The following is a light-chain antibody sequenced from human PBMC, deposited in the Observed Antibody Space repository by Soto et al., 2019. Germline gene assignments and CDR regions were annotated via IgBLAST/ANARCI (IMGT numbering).Light chain of an antibody. CDR3: SSYTSSSTWV. V-gene: IGLV2-14*01. CDR2: EVS. J-gene: IGLJ3*02. Sequence: QSALTQPASVSGSPGQSITISCTGTSSDVGGYNYVSWYQQHPGKAPKVMIYEVSNRPSGVSNRFSGSKSGNTASLTISGLKAGDEADYYCSSYTSSSTWVFGGGTKLTVL. CDR1: SSDVGGYNY.